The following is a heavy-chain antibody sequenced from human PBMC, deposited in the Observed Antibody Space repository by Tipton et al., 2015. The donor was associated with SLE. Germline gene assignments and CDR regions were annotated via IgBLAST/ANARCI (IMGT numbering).Heavy chain of an antibody. CDR2: IYYSGST. CDR3: ASNNRYYDFWSGEYYYYGMDV. J-gene: IGHJ6*02. V-gene: IGHV4-59*11. D-gene: IGHD3-3*01. CDR1: GGSISSHY. Sequence: LRLSCTVSGGSISSHYWSWIRQPPGKGLEWIGYIYYSGSTNYNPSLKSRVTISVDTSKNQFSLKLSSVTAADTAVYYCASNNRYYDFWSGEYYYYGMDVWGQATTVTVSS.